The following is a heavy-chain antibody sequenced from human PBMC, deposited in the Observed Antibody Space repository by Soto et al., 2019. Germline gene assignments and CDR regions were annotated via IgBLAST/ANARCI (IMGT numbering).Heavy chain of an antibody. CDR2: VSGPGSST. CDR3: AKTSGSRWHGFDC. V-gene: IGHV3-23*01. D-gene: IGHD6-13*01. CDR1: GFTFSNYA. Sequence: GGSLRLSCAASGFTFSNYAMNWVRQAPGKGLEWVSGVSGPGSSTYDADSVKGRFTISRDNSKNTLYLQMNSLRVDDTAVYYCAKTSGSRWHGFDCWGQGPLLTVSS. J-gene: IGHJ4*02.